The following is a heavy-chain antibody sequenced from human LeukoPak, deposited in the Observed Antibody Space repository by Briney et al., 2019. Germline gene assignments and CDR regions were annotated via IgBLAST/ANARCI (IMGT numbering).Heavy chain of an antibody. Sequence: PSETLSLTCAVSGYSISSGYYWGWIRQPPGKGLEWIGYIYYSGSTYYNPSLKSRVTISVDTSKNQFSLKLSSVTAVDTAVYYCARYDYGGILFDYWGQGTLVTVSS. D-gene: IGHD4-23*01. CDR2: IYYSGST. J-gene: IGHJ4*02. V-gene: IGHV4-38-2*01. CDR1: GYSISSGYY. CDR3: ARYDYGGILFDY.